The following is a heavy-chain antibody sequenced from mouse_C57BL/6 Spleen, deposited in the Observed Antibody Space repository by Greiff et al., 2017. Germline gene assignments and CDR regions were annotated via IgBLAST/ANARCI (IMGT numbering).Heavy chain of an antibody. D-gene: IGHD1-1*01. Sequence: QVHLKQSGPELVKPGASVKISCKASGYAFSSSWMNWVKQRPGKGLEWIGRIYPGDGDTNYNGKFKGKATLTADKSSSTAYMQLSSLTSEDSAVDFCATDYYGSSYVYVDYWGQGTTLTVSS. CDR3: ATDYYGSSYVYVDY. J-gene: IGHJ2*01. CDR1: GYAFSSSW. CDR2: IYPGDGDT. V-gene: IGHV1-82*01.